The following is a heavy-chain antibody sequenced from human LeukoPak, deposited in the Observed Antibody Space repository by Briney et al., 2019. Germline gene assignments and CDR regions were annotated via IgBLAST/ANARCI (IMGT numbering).Heavy chain of an antibody. J-gene: IGHJ4*02. CDR2: VRSNGDYI. D-gene: IGHD6-13*01. V-gene: IGHV3-21*01. CDR1: GNEFIRHT. Sequence: GGSLRLSCAGSGNEFIRHTMNWVRRASGKGLDWISSVRSNGDYIYYADSVKGRFPISRDNATTSVYLQMNSLRVEDTAIYYCAREYDSRARFDSWGQGTLVTVSS. CDR3: AREYDSRARFDS.